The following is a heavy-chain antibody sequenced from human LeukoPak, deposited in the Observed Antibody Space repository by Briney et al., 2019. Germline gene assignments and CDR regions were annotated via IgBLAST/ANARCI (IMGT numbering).Heavy chain of an antibody. CDR2: INPNSGGT. V-gene: IGHV1-2*02. CDR3: ARLGRSKMVPWGPDY. D-gene: IGHD3-10*01. CDR1: GYTFTGYY. Sequence: ASVKVSCKASGYTFTGYYMHWVRQAPGQGLEWMGWINPNSGGTNYAQKFQGRVTITADESTSTAYMELSSLRSEDTAVYYCARLGRSKMVPWGPDYWGQGTLVTVSS. J-gene: IGHJ4*02.